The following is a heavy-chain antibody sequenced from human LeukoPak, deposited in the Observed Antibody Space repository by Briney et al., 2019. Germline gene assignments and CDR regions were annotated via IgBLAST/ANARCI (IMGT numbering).Heavy chain of an antibody. CDR3: AKGSCSSTSCHFDY. V-gene: IGHV3-9*01. Sequence: GRSLRLSCAASGFTFDDYAMHWVRQVPGKGLEWVSGISWNSGSIDYADSVKGRFTISRDNAKNSLHLQMDSLRTEDTAFYHCAKGSCSSTSCHFDYWGQGTLVTVSS. D-gene: IGHD2-2*01. CDR2: ISWNSGSI. CDR1: GFTFDDYA. J-gene: IGHJ4*02.